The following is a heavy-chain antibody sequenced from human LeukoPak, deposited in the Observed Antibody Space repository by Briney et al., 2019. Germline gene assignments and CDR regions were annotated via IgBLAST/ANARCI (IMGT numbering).Heavy chain of an antibody. Sequence: GGSLRLSCAASGFTFSDYYMSWIRQAPGKGLEWVSYISSSGSTIYYADSVKGRFTISRDNAKNSLYLQMNSLRAEDTAVYYCAKDLEAYSYGLFDYWGQGTLVTVSS. D-gene: IGHD5-18*01. CDR2: ISSSGSTI. V-gene: IGHV3-11*01. J-gene: IGHJ4*02. CDR3: AKDLEAYSYGLFDY. CDR1: GFTFSDYY.